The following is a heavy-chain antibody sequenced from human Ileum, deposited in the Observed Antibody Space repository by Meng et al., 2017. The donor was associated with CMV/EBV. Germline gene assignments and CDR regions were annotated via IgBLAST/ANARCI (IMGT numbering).Heavy chain of an antibody. D-gene: IGHD1/OR15-1a*01. Sequence: GAGLLKPPADTAPPCAFHGGSFRDSYWTWIRQAPGKGLEWIGEIHPSGITNYNPSLESRVTISEDTSNNQFSLRLTSLTAGDTAVYYCARGWDNNKVGVHWGQGTLVTVSS. V-gene: IGHV4-34*01. CDR3: ARGWDNNKVGVH. J-gene: IGHJ4*02. CDR2: IHPSGIT. CDR1: GGSFRDSY.